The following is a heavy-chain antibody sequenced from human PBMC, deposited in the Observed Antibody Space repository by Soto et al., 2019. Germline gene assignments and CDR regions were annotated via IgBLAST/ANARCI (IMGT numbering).Heavy chain of an antibody. J-gene: IGHJ6*02. Sequence: PGGSLRLSYAASGFTVSSNYMSWVRQAPGKGLEWVSIIYSGGSTYYADSVKGRFTISRDNSKNTLYLQMNTLRAEDTAVYYCARDDFGSGSYYNVGGMDVWGQGTTVTVSS. CDR2: IYSGGST. D-gene: IGHD3-10*01. CDR1: GFTVSSNY. CDR3: ARDDFGSGSYYNVGGMDV. V-gene: IGHV3-66*01.